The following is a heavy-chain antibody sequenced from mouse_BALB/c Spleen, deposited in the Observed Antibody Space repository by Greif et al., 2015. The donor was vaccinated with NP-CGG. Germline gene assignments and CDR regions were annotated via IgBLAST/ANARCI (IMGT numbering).Heavy chain of an antibody. V-gene: IGHV14-3*02. CDR2: IDPANGNT. CDR1: GFNIKDTY. J-gene: IGHJ2*01. D-gene: IGHD3-1*01. CDR3: ARQLGLPYFDY. Sequence: EVQLQQSGAELVKPGASVKLSCTASGFNIKDTYMHWVKQRPEQGLEWIGRIDPANGNTKYDPKFQGKATITADTSSNTAYLQLSSLTSEDTAVYYCARQLGLPYFDYWGQGTTLTVSS.